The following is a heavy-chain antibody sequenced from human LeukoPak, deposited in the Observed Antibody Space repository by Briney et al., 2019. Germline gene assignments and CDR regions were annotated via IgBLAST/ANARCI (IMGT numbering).Heavy chain of an antibody. CDR1: GGSISSYY. CDR3: ARLYYYDSSGYAFDY. J-gene: IGHJ4*02. D-gene: IGHD3-22*01. CDR2: IYYSGST. Sequence: SETLSLTCTVSGGSISSYYWSWIRQPPGKGLEWIGYIYYSGSTNYNPSLKSRVTISVDTSKNQFSLKLSSVTAADTAVYYCARLYYYDSSGYAFDYWGQGTLVTVSS. V-gene: IGHV4-59*08.